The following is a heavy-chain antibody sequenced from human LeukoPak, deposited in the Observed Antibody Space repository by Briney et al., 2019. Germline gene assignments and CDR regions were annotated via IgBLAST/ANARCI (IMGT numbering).Heavy chain of an antibody. CDR3: ARGGDDYGDSGDAFDI. V-gene: IGHV1-46*01. D-gene: IGHD4-17*01. J-gene: IGHJ3*02. CDR1: GYTFTSYY. CDR2: INPSGGST. Sequence: GASVKVSCKASGYTFTSYYMHWVRQAPGQGLEWMGIINPSGGSTSYAQKFQGRVTMTRDTSTSTVYMELSSLRSEDTAVYYCARGGDDYGDSGDAFDIWGQGTMVTVSS.